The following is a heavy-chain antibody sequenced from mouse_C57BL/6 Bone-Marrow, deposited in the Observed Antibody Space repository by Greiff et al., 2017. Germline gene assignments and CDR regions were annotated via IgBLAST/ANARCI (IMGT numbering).Heavy chain of an antibody. V-gene: IGHV2-2*01. J-gene: IGHJ4*01. Sequence: QVQLKESGPGLVQPSQSLSITCTVSGFSLTSYGVHWVRQSPGKGLEWLGVIWSGGSTDYNAAFISRLSISKDNSKSQVFFKMNRLQADDTAIYYCARKRDYSNYDYAMDYWGQGTSVTVSS. CDR3: ARKRDYSNYDYAMDY. CDR2: IWSGGST. D-gene: IGHD2-5*01. CDR1: GFSLTSYG.